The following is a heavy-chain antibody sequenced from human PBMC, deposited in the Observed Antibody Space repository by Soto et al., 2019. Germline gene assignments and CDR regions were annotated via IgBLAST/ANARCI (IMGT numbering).Heavy chain of an antibody. Sequence: GGSLRLSCAASGFTLGKYTMGWVRQAPGKGLEWVAESYSSGGTEYADSVKGRFTISRDNSKNTLFLQMNSLRVEDTALYYCARDREPDGIWTFDSWGQGTLVTVSS. CDR3: ARDREPDGIWTFDS. D-gene: IGHD3-9*01. J-gene: IGHJ4*02. CDR2: SYSSGGT. V-gene: IGHV3-23*01. CDR1: GFTLGKYT.